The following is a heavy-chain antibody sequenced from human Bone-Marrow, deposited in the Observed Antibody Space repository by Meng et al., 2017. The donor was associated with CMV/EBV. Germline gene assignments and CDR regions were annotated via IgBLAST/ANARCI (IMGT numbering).Heavy chain of an antibody. V-gene: IGHV3-15*01. CDR2: IKSKTDGGTT. CDR3: TTGVCSSTSCYTHYYGMDV. D-gene: IGHD2-2*02. CDR1: GFTFSSYA. J-gene: IGHJ6*02. Sequence: GESLKISCAASGFTFSSYAMHWVRQAPGKGLEWVGRIKSKTDGGTTDYAAPVKGRFTISRDDSKNTLYRQMNSLKTEDTAVYYCTTGVCSSTSCYTHYYGMDVWGQGTTVTVSS.